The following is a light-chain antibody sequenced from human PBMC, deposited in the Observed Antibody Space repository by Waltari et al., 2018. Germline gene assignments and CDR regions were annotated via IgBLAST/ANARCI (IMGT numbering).Light chain of an antibody. Sequence: EIVLTQSPSTLSLSPGARATLSRTATQIMRRRYIAWYQQNSGEAPRLLIYGSSSRAAGIPDRCSGSGSGTDFTLTISRLEPEDFAVYYCQQYHAFGPGTKVDLK. CDR1: QIMRRRY. J-gene: IGKJ3*01. CDR3: QQYHA. CDR2: GSS. V-gene: IGKV3-20*01.